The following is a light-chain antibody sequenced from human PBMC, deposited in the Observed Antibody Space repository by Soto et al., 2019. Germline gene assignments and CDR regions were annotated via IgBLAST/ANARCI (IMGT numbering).Light chain of an antibody. CDR3: QQYKSYPVT. V-gene: IGKV1D-16*01. J-gene: IGKJ4*01. CDR2: ATS. CDR1: QHIGSW. Sequence: DMQMTKSQASQSATAAHRPPIIRLASQHIGSWLAWYQQKPEKAPKPLIYATSSLQSGVPSRFSGSGSGTDFTLTISSLQPEDFATYYCQQYKSYPVTFGGGTKVDI.